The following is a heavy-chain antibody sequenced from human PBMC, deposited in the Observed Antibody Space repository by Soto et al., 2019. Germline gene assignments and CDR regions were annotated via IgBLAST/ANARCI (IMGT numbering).Heavy chain of an antibody. CDR3: ARRGSGSYFTSNYYYYGMDV. D-gene: IGHD3-10*01. J-gene: IGHJ6*02. Sequence: PGESLKISCKGSGYSFTSYWISWVLQMPWKGLEWMGRIDPSDSYTNYSPSFQGHVTISADKSISTAYLQWSSLKASDTAMYYCARRGSGSYFTSNYYYYGMDVWGQGTTVTVSS. V-gene: IGHV5-10-1*01. CDR2: IDPSDSYT. CDR1: GYSFTSYW.